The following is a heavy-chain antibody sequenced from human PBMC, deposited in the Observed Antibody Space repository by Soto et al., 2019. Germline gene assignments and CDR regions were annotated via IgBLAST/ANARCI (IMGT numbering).Heavy chain of an antibody. Sequence: SETLSLTCTASGGSISSYYWSWIRQPPGKGLEWIGYIYYSGSTNYNPSLKSRVTISVDTSKNQFSLKLSSVTAADTAVYYCARLGYSSGWSLFDNWGQGTLVTVSS. CDR3: ARLGYSSGWSLFDN. CDR1: GGSISSYY. CDR2: IYYSGST. D-gene: IGHD6-19*01. V-gene: IGHV4-59*08. J-gene: IGHJ4*02.